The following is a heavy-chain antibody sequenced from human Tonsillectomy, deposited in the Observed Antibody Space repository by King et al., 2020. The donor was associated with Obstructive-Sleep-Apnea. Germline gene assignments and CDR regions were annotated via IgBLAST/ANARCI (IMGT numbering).Heavy chain of an antibody. Sequence: VQLVQSGAEVKKPGASVKLSCKASGYTFTDYGLTWVRQAPGQGLEWMGRINAYIGNTNYAQNLQDRVTMTSDTSTSTAYMELRSLRSDDTAVYFCARVHTTASADTLDYWGQGTLVTVSS. CDR3: ARVHTTASADTLDY. V-gene: IGHV1-18*01. CDR2: INAYIGNT. D-gene: IGHD4-11*01. CDR1: GYTFTDYG. J-gene: IGHJ4*02.